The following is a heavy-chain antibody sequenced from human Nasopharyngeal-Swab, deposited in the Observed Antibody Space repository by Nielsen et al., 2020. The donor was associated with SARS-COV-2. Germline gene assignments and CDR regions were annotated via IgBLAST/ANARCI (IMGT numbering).Heavy chain of an antibody. V-gene: IGHV3-30*03. Sequence: GESLKISCAASGFTFSSYGMHWVRQAPGKGLEWVAVISYDGSNKYYADSVKGRFTISRDNSKNTLYLQMNSLRAEDTAVYYCGRYGYNAALDYWGQGTLVTVSS. D-gene: IGHD5-24*01. CDR3: GRYGYNAALDY. CDR1: GFTFSSYG. J-gene: IGHJ4*02. CDR2: ISYDGSNK.